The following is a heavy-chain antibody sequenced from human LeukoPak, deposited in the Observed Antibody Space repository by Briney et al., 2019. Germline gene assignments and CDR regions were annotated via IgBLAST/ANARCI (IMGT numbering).Heavy chain of an antibody. CDR2: ISVDGSNK. Sequence: GGSLRLSCAASGFTFTNYAMHWVRQASGKGLEWVAVISVDGSNKFYAGSVRGRCTISRDNSKNTMSLQMDSLRGEDTAVYYCARDPRTSSTSRNYFESWGQGTLVTVSS. CDR1: GFTFTNYA. J-gene: IGHJ4*02. V-gene: IGHV3-30-3*01. CDR3: ARDPRTSSTSRNYFES. D-gene: IGHD6-13*01.